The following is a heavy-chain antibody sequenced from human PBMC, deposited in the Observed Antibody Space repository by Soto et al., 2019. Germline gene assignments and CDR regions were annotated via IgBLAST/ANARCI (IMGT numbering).Heavy chain of an antibody. D-gene: IGHD3-3*01. V-gene: IGHV3-21*01. J-gene: IGHJ6*02. CDR2: ISSSSSYI. Sequence: PGGSLRLSCAASGFTFSSYSMNWVRQAPGKGLEWVSSISSSSSYIYYADSVKGRFTISGDNAKNSLYLQMNSLRAEDTAVYYCATAPNYDFWSGKYYYYGMDVWGQGTTVTVSS. CDR1: GFTFSSYS. CDR3: ATAPNYDFWSGKYYYYGMDV.